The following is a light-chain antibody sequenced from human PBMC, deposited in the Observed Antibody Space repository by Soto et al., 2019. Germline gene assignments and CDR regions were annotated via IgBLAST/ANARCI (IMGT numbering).Light chain of an antibody. CDR3: QQYNIPLET. CDR1: QRISSW. Sequence: DIQMTQSPSTLSASVGDRVTITCRASQRISSWLAWYQQKPGKAPKLLIYDASSLESGVPSRFSGSGSGTEFTLTISSLQPDDFATYYCQQYNIPLETFGQGTKVEIK. J-gene: IGKJ1*01. CDR2: DAS. V-gene: IGKV1-5*01.